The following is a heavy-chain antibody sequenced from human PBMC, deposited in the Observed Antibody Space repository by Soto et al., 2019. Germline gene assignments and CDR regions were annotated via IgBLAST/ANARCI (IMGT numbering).Heavy chain of an antibody. D-gene: IGHD2-2*01. CDR2: INPSGGST. CDR1: GYTITSYY. CDR3: ARGREGVVVPAAAFDY. V-gene: IGHV1-46*01. Sequence: ASVKLSCKASGYTITSYYMHWVRQAPGQGLEWMGIINPSGGSTSYAQKFQGRVTMTRDTSTSTVYMELSSLRSEDTAVYYCARGREGVVVPAAAFDYWGQGTLVTVSS. J-gene: IGHJ4*02.